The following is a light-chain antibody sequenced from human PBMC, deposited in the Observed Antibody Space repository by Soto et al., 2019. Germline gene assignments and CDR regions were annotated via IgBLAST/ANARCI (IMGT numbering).Light chain of an antibody. CDR2: DVY. V-gene: IGLV2-23*02. CDR3: SSYAAVSSLV. J-gene: IGLJ2*01. Sequence: QSALTQSASVSGSPGQSITISCTGTSTDIGSYNLVSWYKQHPGKAPKLIIYDVYNRPSGISNRFSGSKSGHTAFLTISGLQAEDEADYYCSSYAAVSSLVFGGGTQLTVL. CDR1: STDIGSYNL.